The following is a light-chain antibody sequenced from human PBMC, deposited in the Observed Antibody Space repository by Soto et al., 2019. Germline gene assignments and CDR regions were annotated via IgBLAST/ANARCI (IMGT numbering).Light chain of an antibody. Sequence: EIVLTQSPGTLSLSPGERATLSCRASQSVSSSYLAWYQQKPGQAPRLLIYGTSSRATAIPDRFRGSGSGTDFTLTISRLEPEDCAVYYCQQYGSSSWTFGQGTKVEIK. J-gene: IGKJ1*01. V-gene: IGKV3-20*01. CDR3: QQYGSSSWT. CDR2: GTS. CDR1: QSVSSSY.